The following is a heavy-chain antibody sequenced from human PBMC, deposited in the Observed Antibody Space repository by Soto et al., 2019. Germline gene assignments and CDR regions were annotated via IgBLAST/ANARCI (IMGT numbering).Heavy chain of an antibody. D-gene: IGHD2-15*01. CDR2: ISSSGSTI. CDR1: GFTFSDYY. J-gene: IGHJ4*02. V-gene: IGHV3-11*01. Sequence: LRLSCAASGFTFSDYYMSWIRQAPGRGLEWVSYISSSGSTIYYADSVKGRFTISRDNAKNSLYLQMNSLRAEDTAVYYCARDLSVVAATGYFDYWGQGTLVTVSS. CDR3: ARDLSVVAATGYFDY.